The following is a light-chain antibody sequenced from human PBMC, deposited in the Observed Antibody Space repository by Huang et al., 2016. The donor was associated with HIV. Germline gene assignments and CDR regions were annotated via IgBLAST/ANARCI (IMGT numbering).Light chain of an antibody. Sequence: DIVMTQSPDSLAVSLGARATISCVSSQSVLYPSNNRNHLAWYQQKPRQPPKLLIYWASTRESGVPYRFRGSGSATDFTLTIDNLQAEDVALYFCQQYYSIPGFGQGTYVEV. J-gene: IGKJ1*01. CDR3: QQYYSIPG. CDR1: QSVLYPSNNRNH. CDR2: WAS. V-gene: IGKV4-1*01.